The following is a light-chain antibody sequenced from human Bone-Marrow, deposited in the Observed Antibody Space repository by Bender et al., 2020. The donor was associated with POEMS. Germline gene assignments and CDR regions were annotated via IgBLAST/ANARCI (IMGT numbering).Light chain of an antibody. J-gene: IGLJ3*02. V-gene: IGLV2-8*01. Sequence: QSALTQPASVSGSPGQSVTISCTGSSSDVGHYDYVSWYQHHPGRAPKLMIYEVTKRPSGVPDRFSGSQSGTSASLAITGLQSEDEAAYFCQSYDSDLNGWVFGGGTKLTVL. CDR2: EVT. CDR3: QSYDSDLNGWV. CDR1: SSDVGHYDY.